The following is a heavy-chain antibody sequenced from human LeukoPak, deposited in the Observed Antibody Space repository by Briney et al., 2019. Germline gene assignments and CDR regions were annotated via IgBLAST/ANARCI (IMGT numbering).Heavy chain of an antibody. CDR3: ARDSGNYLDAFDI. J-gene: IGHJ3*02. CDR2: ISSSGSTI. V-gene: IGHV3-48*03. Sequence: GGPLRLSCAASGFTFSSYEMNWVRQAPGKGLEWVSYISSSGSTIYYADSVKGRFTISRDNAKNSLYLQMNSLRAEDTAVYYFARDSGNYLDAFDIWGQGTMVTVSS. CDR1: GFTFSSYE. D-gene: IGHD1-7*01.